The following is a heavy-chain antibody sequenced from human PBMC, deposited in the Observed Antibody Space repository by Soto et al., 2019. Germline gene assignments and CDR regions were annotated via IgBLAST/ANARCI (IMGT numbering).Heavy chain of an antibody. CDR1: GFSLSTSGMR. J-gene: IGHJ4*02. Sequence: ESGPTLVNPTQPLTLTCTFSGFSLSTSGMRVSWIRQPPGKALEWLARIDWDDDKFYNTSLKTRLTISKDSSKNQVVLTMTNMDPVDTATYYCARMFHCSGGTCPFDYWGQGALVTVSS. D-gene: IGHD2-15*01. V-gene: IGHV2-70*04. CDR3: ARMFHCSGGTCPFDY. CDR2: IDWDDDK.